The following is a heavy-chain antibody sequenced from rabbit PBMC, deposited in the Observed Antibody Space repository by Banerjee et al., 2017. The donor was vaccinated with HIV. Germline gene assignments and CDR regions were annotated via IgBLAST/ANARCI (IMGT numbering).Heavy chain of an antibody. CDR1: GFDFSSYG. J-gene: IGHJ4*01. D-gene: IGHD4-1*01. Sequence: QEQLVESGGGLVQPGGSLKLSCKASGFDFSSYGVSWVRQAPGKGLEWIGYIDPIFGSTDYASWVNGRFTISSHNAQNTLYLQLNSLTAADTATYFCARHGSSSVWGGDLWGQGTLVTVS. V-gene: IGHV1S47*01. CDR3: ARHGSSSVWGGDL. CDR2: IDPIFGST.